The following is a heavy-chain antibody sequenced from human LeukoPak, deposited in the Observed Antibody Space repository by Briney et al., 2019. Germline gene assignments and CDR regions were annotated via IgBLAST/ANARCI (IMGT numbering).Heavy chain of an antibody. D-gene: IGHD3-10*01. CDR3: ARSGYYYGSGSQLDY. V-gene: IGHV4-4*07. CDR2: IYTSGST. J-gene: IGHJ4*02. Sequence: SETLSLTCTVSGGSISSYYWSWIRLPAGKGLEWIGRIYTSGSTNYNPSLKSRVTMSVDTSKNQFSLKLSSVTAADTAVYYCARSGYYYGSGSQLDYWGQGTLVTVSS. CDR1: GGSISSYY.